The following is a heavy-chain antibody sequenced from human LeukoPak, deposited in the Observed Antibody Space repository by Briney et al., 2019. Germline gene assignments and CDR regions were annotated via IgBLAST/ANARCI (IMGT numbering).Heavy chain of an antibody. Sequence: GGSLRLSCAASGFTFSSYGMHWVRQAPGKGLEWVAFISYDGSNKYYADSVRGRFTISRDNSKNTLYLQMNSPRAEDTALYYCAKDLYSGCYSGDYWGQGTLVTVSS. CDR1: GFTFSSYG. CDR2: ISYDGSNK. V-gene: IGHV3-30*18. D-gene: IGHD1-26*01. CDR3: AKDLYSGCYSGDY. J-gene: IGHJ4*02.